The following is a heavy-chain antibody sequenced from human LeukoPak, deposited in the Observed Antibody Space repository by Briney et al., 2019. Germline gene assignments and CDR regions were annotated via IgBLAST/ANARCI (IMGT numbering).Heavy chain of an antibody. V-gene: IGHV1-24*01. CDR3: ATRNFGDYGAFDI. J-gene: IGHJ3*02. CDR1: GYTLSDFA. Sequence: ASVKVSCKVSGYTLSDFAMHWVRQAPGKGLEWMGGLDPEDGEAIYAQPLQGRVTMTEDTSSDTAYMVLSSLRSEDTAVYYCATRNFGDYGAFDIWGQGTMVTVSS. CDR2: LDPEDGEA. D-gene: IGHD4-17*01.